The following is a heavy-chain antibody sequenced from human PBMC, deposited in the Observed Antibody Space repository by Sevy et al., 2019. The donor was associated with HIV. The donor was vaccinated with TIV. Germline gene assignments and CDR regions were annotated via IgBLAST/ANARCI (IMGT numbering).Heavy chain of an antibody. V-gene: IGHV3-30*18. Sequence: GGSLRLSCAASGFTFSNYGMHWVRQAPGKGLEWVAVISYDGSNQYYADSMKGRFTISRDTSKNSLFLQMNSLRAEDTAVYYCAKPYCGNSEYFWYFDLWGRGTLVTVSS. CDR3: AKPYCGNSEYFWYFDL. D-gene: IGHD2-21*02. J-gene: IGHJ2*01. CDR1: GFTFSNYG. CDR2: ISYDGSNQ.